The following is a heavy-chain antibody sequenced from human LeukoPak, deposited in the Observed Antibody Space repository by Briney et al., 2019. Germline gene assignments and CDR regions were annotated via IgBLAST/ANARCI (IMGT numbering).Heavy chain of an antibody. J-gene: IGHJ6*03. CDR3: ARHAPSGDGYYYYYYMDV. CDR1: GGSISSGSYC. V-gene: IGHV4-61*02. D-gene: IGHD3-10*01. Sequence: SETLSLTCTVSGGSISSGSYCWSWPRQPAGKGLEWTGRIYTSGSTNYNPSLKSRVTKSVDTSKNKFSLNLSSVTAADTAVYYCARHAPSGDGYYYYYYMDVWGKGTTVTVSS. CDR2: IYTSGST.